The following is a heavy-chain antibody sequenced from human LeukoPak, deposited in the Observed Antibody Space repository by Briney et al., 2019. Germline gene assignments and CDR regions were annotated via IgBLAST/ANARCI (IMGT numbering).Heavy chain of an antibody. V-gene: IGHV3-23*01. CDR1: GFTFSSYA. Sequence: PGGSLRLPCAASGFTFSSYAMSWVRQAPGKGLEWVSAISGSGGSTYYADSVKGRFTISRDNTKNTLYLQMNSLRAEDTAVYYCAKTPVYDYVWGSYRYPTAGFDYWGQGTLVTVSS. J-gene: IGHJ4*02. CDR3: AKTPVYDYVWGSYRYPTAGFDY. CDR2: ISGSGGST. D-gene: IGHD3-16*02.